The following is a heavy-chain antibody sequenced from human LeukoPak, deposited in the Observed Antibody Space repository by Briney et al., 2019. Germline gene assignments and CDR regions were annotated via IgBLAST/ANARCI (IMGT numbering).Heavy chain of an antibody. D-gene: IGHD2-2*03. J-gene: IGHJ4*02. V-gene: IGHV4-34*01. Sequence: SETLSLTCTVSGGSISSYYWSWIRQPPGKGLEWIGEINHSGSTNYNPSPKSRVTISVDTSKNQFSLKLSSVTAADTAVYYCARGHYRVGIVVVPAAMGDYWGQGTLVTVSS. CDR1: GGSISSYY. CDR2: INHSGST. CDR3: ARGHYRVGIVVVPAAMGDY.